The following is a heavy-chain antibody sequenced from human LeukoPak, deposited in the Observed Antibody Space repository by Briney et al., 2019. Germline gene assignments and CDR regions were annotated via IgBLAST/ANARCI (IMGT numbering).Heavy chain of an antibody. J-gene: IGHJ4*02. V-gene: IGHV5-51*01. CDR2: IYPGDSDT. CDR3: ASGILDSSGWLWENYFDY. D-gene: IGHD6-19*01. CDR1: GYSFTGYW. Sequence: GESLKISCKGSGYSFTGYWIGWVRQMPGKGLEWMGIIYPGDSDTRYSPSLQGQVTISADKSISTAYLQCSSLKASDTAMYYCASGILDSSGWLWENYFDYWGQGTLVTVSS.